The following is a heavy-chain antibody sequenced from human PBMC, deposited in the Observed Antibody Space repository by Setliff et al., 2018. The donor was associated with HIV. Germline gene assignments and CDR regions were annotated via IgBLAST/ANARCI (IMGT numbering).Heavy chain of an antibody. D-gene: IGHD2-21*01. Sequence: GESLKISCRAFGNSFANHWIAWVRQMPGKGPEWVGFIYTGDSGTQYNPAFQGRVATSADKSIKTVYLQWTSLQRSDTAMYYCARHKVAMSMLVVQDPGPFDNWGQGTKVTVTS. J-gene: IGHJ3*02. V-gene: IGHV5-51*01. CDR3: ARHKVAMSMLVVQDPGPFDN. CDR2: IYTGDSGT. CDR1: GNSFANHW.